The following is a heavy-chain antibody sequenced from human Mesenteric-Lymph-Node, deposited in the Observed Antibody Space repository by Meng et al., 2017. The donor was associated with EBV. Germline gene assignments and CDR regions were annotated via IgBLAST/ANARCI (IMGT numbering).Heavy chain of an antibody. CDR3: ARGLAYGEYGVDY. CDR2: INTDTGFS. D-gene: IGHD4-17*01. J-gene: IGHJ4*02. CDR1: GYTFNTYA. V-gene: IGHV7-4-1*02. Sequence: QVQLVQSGPELKKPXXXXRXSXKASGYTFNTYAMNWVRQAPGQGLEWMGWINTDTGFSTYAQGFTGRFVFSLDTSVSTAYLQISSLKAEETAVYYCARGLAYGEYGVDYWGQGTLVTVSS.